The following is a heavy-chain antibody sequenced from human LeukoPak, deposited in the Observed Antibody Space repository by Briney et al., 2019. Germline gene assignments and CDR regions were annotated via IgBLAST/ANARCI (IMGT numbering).Heavy chain of an antibody. J-gene: IGHJ5*02. CDR1: GGSISSYY. CDR3: ARDSGSSWSGTFDP. V-gene: IGHV4-59*01. Sequence: SETLSLTCTVSGGSISSYYWSWIRQPPGEGLEWIGYIYYSGSTNYNPSLKSRVTISVDTSKNQFSLKLSSVTAADTAVYYCARDSGSSWSGTFDPWGQGTLVTVSS. CDR2: IYYSGST. D-gene: IGHD6-13*01.